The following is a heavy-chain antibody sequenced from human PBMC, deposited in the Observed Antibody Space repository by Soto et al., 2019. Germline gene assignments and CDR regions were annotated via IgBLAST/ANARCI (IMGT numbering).Heavy chain of an antibody. D-gene: IGHD2-2*01. V-gene: IGHV1-8*01. CDR1: GYTFTSYD. J-gene: IGHJ6*03. Sequence: QVQLVQSGAEVKKPGASVKVSCKASGYTFTSYDINWVRQATGQGLEWMGWMNPNSGNTGYAQKFQGRVTMTRNTSRSTAYMELSSLRSEDTAVYYCARGTIVVVPAAVLHYYYYMDVWGKGTTVTVSS. CDR2: MNPNSGNT. CDR3: ARGTIVVVPAAVLHYYYYMDV.